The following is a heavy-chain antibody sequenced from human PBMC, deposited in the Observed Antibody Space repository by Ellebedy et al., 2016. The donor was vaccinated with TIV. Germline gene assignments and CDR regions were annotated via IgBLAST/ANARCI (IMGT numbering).Heavy chain of an antibody. J-gene: IGHJ4*02. CDR3: AKELTIFGVVETPEFAY. V-gene: IGHV3-30*18. CDR1: GFTFSSYG. CDR2: ISYDGSNK. D-gene: IGHD3-3*01. Sequence: GGSLRLSXAASGFTFSSYGMHWVRQAPGKGLEWVAVISYDGSNKYYADSVKGRFTISRDNSKNTLYLQMNSLRAEDTAVYYCAKELTIFGVVETPEFAYWGQGTLVTVSS.